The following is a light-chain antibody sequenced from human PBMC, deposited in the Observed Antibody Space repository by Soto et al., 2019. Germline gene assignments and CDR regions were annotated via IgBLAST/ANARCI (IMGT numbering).Light chain of an antibody. J-gene: IGLJ1*01. V-gene: IGLV2-18*02. CDR2: EVS. CDR1: SSDVGSYNR. Sequence: QSALNQPPSLSASPEQSVTISCTGTSSDVGSYNRVSWYQQPPGTAPKLMIYEVSNRPSGVPDRFSGSKSGNTASLTISGLQAEDEADYYCSSYTSSSTYVFGTGTKVTVL. CDR3: SSYTSSSTYV.